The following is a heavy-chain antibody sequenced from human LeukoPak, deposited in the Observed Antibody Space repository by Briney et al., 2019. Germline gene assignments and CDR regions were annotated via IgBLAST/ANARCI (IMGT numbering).Heavy chain of an antibody. Sequence: GGSLRLSCAASGFTFSSYAMSWVPQAPGKGLEWVSAISGSGGSTYYADSVKGRFTISRDNSKNTLYLQMNSLRAEDTAVYYCAKDKRWELLGYWGQGTLVTVSS. D-gene: IGHD1-26*01. CDR3: AKDKRWELLGY. V-gene: IGHV3-23*01. CDR1: GFTFSSYA. CDR2: ISGSGGST. J-gene: IGHJ4*02.